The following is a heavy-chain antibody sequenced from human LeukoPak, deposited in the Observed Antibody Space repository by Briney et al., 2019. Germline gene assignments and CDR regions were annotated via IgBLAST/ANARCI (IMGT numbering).Heavy chain of an antibody. Sequence: SETLSLTCAVYGGSFSGYYWSWIRQPPGKGLEWIGEINHSGSTNYNPSLKSRVTISVDTSKNQFSLKLSSVTAADTAVYYCARGRGRHGYSSDWWSYYYYYMDVWGKGTTVTVSS. CDR3: ARGRGRHGYSSDWWSYYYYYMDV. J-gene: IGHJ6*03. V-gene: IGHV4-34*01. CDR1: GGSFSGYY. CDR2: INHSGST. D-gene: IGHD6-19*01.